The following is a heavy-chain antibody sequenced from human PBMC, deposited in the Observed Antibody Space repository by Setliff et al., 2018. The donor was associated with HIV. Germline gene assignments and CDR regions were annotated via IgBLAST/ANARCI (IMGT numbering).Heavy chain of an antibody. CDR1: GYTFTTHV. Sequence: GASVKVSCKASGYTFTTHVITWVRQAPGQGLEWMGWISAYNGNTNYAQKLQGRVTMTRDTSISTAYMEVSRLRSDDTAVYYCAGDYYDSSGYIFFPGLPDYWGQGTLVTVSS. D-gene: IGHD3-22*01. V-gene: IGHV1-18*04. CDR3: AGDYYDSSGYIFFPGLPDY. J-gene: IGHJ4*02. CDR2: ISAYNGNT.